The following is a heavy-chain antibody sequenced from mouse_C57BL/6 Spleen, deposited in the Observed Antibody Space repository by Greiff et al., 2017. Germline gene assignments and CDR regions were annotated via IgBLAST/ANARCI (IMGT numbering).Heavy chain of an antibody. D-gene: IGHD2-4*01. CDR3: ARWGDYDGRTDPYYYAMDY. CDR2: INPNNGGT. CDR1: GYTFTDYY. J-gene: IGHJ4*01. Sequence: EVQLQQSGPELVKPGASVKISCKASGYTFTDYYMNWVKQSHGKSLEWIGDINPNNGGTSYNQKFKGKATLTVDKSSSTAYMGLRSLTSEDSAVYYGARWGDYDGRTDPYYYAMDYWGQGTSVTVSS. V-gene: IGHV1-26*01.